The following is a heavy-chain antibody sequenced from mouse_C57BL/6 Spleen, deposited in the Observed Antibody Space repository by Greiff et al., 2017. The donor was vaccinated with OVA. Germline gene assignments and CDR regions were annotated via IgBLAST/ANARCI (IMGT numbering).Heavy chain of an antibody. D-gene: IGHD2-4*01. J-gene: IGHJ3*01. CDR1: GFTFTDYY. V-gene: IGHV7-3*01. CDR2: IRNKANGYTT. CDR3: ERYFDDYDGWFAY. Sequence: DVMLVESGGGLVQPGGSLSLSCAASGFTFTDYYMSWVRQPPGKALEWLGFIRNKANGYTTEYSASVKGPFTISRDNSQSILYLQMNALRAEDSATYYCERYFDDYDGWFAYWGQGTLVTVSA.